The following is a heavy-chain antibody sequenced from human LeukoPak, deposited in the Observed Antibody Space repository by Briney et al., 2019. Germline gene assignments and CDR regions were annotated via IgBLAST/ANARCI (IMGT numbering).Heavy chain of an antibody. V-gene: IGHV1-69*05. CDR2: IIPIFGTA. Sequence: ASVKVSCKASGGTFSSYAISWVRQAPGQGLEWMGGIIPIFGTANYAQKFQGRVTITRDTSASTAYMELSSLRSEDTAVYYCARARVGATLFDYWGQGTLVTVSS. J-gene: IGHJ4*02. CDR1: GGTFSSYA. D-gene: IGHD1-26*01. CDR3: ARARVGATLFDY.